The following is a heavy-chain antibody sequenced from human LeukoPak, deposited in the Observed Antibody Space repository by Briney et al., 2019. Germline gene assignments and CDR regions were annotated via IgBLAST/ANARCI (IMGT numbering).Heavy chain of an antibody. J-gene: IGHJ4*02. CDR3: TTDGVGVGGATYDN. D-gene: IGHD1-26*01. CDR1: GFTFSGSA. Sequence: GGSLRLSCAASGFTFSGSALHWVRQASGKGLEWVGRIRSTANGYATAYAASVKGRFTISRDDSKNTAYLQMDSLKTEDTAVYYCTTDGVGVGGATYDNWGQGTLVSVSS. V-gene: IGHV3-73*01. CDR2: IRSTANGYAT.